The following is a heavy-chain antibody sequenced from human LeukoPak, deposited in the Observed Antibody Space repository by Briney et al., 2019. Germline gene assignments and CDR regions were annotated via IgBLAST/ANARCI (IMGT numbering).Heavy chain of an antibody. CDR2: IYSGGST. CDR1: GFTVSSNY. CDR3: ARDPYYYGSGGFYGMDV. J-gene: IGHJ6*02. Sequence: GGSLRLSCAASGFTVSSNYMSWVRQAPGKGLEWVSVIYSGGSTYYADSVKGRFTNSRDNSKNTLYLQMNSLRAEDTAVYYCARDPYYYGSGGFYGMDVWAKGPRSPSP. D-gene: IGHD3-10*01. V-gene: IGHV3-66*01.